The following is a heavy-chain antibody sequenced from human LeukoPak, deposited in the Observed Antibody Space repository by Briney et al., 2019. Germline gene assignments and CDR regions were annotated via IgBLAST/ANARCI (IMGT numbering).Heavy chain of an antibody. V-gene: IGHV3-48*03. CDR2: ISSSGSTI. CDR1: GFTFSSYE. J-gene: IGHJ4*02. Sequence: GGSLRLSCAASGFTFSSYEMNWVRQAPGKGLEWDSYISSSGSTIYYADSVKGRFTISRDNAKNSLYLQMNSLRAEDTAVYYCAREIVVVMMDYWGQGTLVTVSS. D-gene: IGHD3-22*01. CDR3: AREIVVVMMDY.